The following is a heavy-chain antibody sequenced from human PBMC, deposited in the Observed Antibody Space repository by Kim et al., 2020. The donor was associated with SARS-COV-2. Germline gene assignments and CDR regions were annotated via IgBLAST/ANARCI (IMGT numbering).Heavy chain of an antibody. CDR2: IKSKTDGGTT. CDR3: TTDAIVGAQDY. V-gene: IGHV3-15*01. CDR1: GFTFSNAW. J-gene: IGHJ4*02. D-gene: IGHD1-26*01. Sequence: GGSLRLSCAASGFTFSNAWMSWVRQAPGKGLEWVGRIKSKTDGGTTDYAAPVKGRFTISRDDSKNTLYLQMNSLKTEDTAVYDCTTDAIVGAQDYWGQGTLVTVSS.